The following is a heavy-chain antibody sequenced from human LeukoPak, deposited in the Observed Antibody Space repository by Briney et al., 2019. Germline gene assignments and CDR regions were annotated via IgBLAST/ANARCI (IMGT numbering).Heavy chain of an antibody. J-gene: IGHJ4*02. CDR1: GFTFSSYG. Sequence: GGSLRLSCAASGFTFSSYGMHWVRQAPGKGLEWVSFIRYDGSNKYYADSVKGRFTISRDNSKNTLYLQMNSLRAEDTAVYYCAKDHSSPSVWGYYFEYWGQGTLVTVSS. CDR3: AKDHSSPSVWGYYFEY. CDR2: IRYDGSNK. V-gene: IGHV3-30*02. D-gene: IGHD6-6*01.